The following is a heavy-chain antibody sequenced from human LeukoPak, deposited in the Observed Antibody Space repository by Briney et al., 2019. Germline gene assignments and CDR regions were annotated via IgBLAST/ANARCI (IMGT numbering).Heavy chain of an antibody. D-gene: IGHD1-1*01. V-gene: IGHV4-39*07. CDR2: FYHSGST. CDR1: GGSISSRPYS. Sequence: PSETLSLTCTVSGGSISSRPYSWGWIRQPPGKGLEWLGSFYHSGSTNYNPSLKSRVTISVDKSKNQFSLKLSSVTAADTAVYYCARASHWNQLHYFDYWGQGTLVTVSS. CDR3: ARASHWNQLHYFDY. J-gene: IGHJ4*02.